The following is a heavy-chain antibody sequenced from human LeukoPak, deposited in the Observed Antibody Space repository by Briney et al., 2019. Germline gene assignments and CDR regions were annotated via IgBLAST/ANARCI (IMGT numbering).Heavy chain of an antibody. V-gene: IGHV3-30*02. J-gene: IGHJ4*02. CDR3: ARDAYGKYYFDY. Sequence: GGSLRLSCAASGFTFSSYGMHWVRQAPGKGLEWVAFVRYDESNKYYTNSVKGRFTISRDNSKNTLYLQMNSLRAEDTAVYFCARDAYGKYYFDYWGQGTLVTVSS. CDR1: GFTFSSYG. D-gene: IGHD2-21*01. CDR2: VRYDESNK.